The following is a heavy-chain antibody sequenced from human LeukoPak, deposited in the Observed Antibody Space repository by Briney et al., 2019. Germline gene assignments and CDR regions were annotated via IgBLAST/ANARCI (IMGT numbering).Heavy chain of an antibody. J-gene: IGHJ5*02. D-gene: IGHD3-9*01. V-gene: IGHV1-2*04. CDR1: GYTFTGYY. Sequence: ASVKVSCKASGYTFTGYYMHWVRQAPGQGLEWMGWINPNSGGTNYAQKFQGWVTMTRDTSISTAYVELSRLRSDDTAVYYCARGGNDILIGYPSGTYNWFDPWGQGTLVTVSS. CDR2: INPNSGGT. CDR3: ARGGNDILIGYPSGTYNWFDP.